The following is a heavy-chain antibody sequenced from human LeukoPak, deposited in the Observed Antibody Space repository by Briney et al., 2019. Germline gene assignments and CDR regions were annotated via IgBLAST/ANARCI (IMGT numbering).Heavy chain of an antibody. CDR1: GGSFSGYY. CDR3: ARGRTVGASHRHYYMDV. D-gene: IGHD1-26*01. V-gene: IGHV4-34*01. CDR2: INHGGST. Sequence: PSETLSLTCAVYGGSFSGYYWSWIRQPPGKGLEWIGEINHGGSTNYNPSLKSRVTISVDTSKNQFSLKLSSVTAADTAVCCCARGRTVGASHRHYYMDVWGKGTTVTVSS. J-gene: IGHJ6*03.